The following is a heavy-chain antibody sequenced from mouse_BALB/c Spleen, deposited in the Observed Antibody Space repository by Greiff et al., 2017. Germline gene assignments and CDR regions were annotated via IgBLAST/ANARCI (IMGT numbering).Heavy chain of an antibody. J-gene: IGHJ2*01. CDR1: GFNIKDTY. Sequence: EVQLQQSGAELVKPGASVKLSCTASGFNIKDTYMHWVKQRPEQGLEWIGRIDPANGNTKYDPKFQGKATITADTSSNTAYLQLSSLTSEDTAVYYCARGRYGDYDGDYWGQGTTLTVSS. V-gene: IGHV14-3*02. CDR3: ARGRYGDYDGDY. D-gene: IGHD2-4*01. CDR2: IDPANGNT.